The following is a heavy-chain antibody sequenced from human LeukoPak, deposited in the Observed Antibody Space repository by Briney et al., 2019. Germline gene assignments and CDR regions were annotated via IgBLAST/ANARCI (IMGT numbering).Heavy chain of an antibody. Sequence: GGSLRLSCTASGFTFSSYGMHWVRQAPGKGLEWVAFIRYDGSNKYYADSVKGRFTISRDNSKNTLYLQMNSLRAEDTAVYYCAKDGLNYYDSSGYPGYWGQGTLVTVSS. CDR2: IRYDGSNK. J-gene: IGHJ4*02. CDR1: GFTFSSYG. CDR3: AKDGLNYYDSSGYPGY. V-gene: IGHV3-30*02. D-gene: IGHD3-22*01.